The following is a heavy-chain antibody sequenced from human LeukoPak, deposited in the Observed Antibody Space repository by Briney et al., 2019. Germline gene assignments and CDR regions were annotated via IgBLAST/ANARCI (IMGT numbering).Heavy chain of an antibody. CDR2: IYYSGST. CDR3: ARDRIAAAGTTANYYYYYYMDV. Sequence: SETLSLTCTVSGGSISSYYWSWIRQPPGKGLEWIGYIYYSGSTNYNPSLKSRVTISVDTSKNQLSLKLSSVTAADTAVYYCARDRIAAAGTTANYYYYYYMDVWGKGTTVTVSS. J-gene: IGHJ6*03. CDR1: GGSISSYY. D-gene: IGHD6-13*01. V-gene: IGHV4-59*01.